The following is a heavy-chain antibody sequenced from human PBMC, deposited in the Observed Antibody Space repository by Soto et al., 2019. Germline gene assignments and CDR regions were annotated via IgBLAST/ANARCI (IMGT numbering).Heavy chain of an antibody. CDR1: GYTFTSYG. CDR2: ISAYNGNT. J-gene: IGHJ4*02. V-gene: IGHV1-18*04. D-gene: IGHD1-7*01. Sequence: QVQLVQSGAEVKKPGASVKVSCKASGYTFTSYGISWVRQAPGQGLEWMGWISAYNGNTNYAPKLQGIVTMTTETSTSTAYMELRRLRSDDTAVYYCARELTGTMLSVRHFDSWGQGNLVTVSS. CDR3: ARELTGTMLSVRHFDS.